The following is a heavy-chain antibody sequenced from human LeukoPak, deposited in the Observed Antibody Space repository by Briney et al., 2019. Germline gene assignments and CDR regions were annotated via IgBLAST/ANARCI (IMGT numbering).Heavy chain of an antibody. CDR1: RFTFSGYG. D-gene: IGHD3-10*01. V-gene: IGHV3-30*02. Sequence: PGGSLRLSCAASRFTFSGYGMHWVRQAPGKGLEWVTFIHYDGSITYYADSVKGRFTISRDNSKNTLFLQMNRLRAEDTAVYHCAKDLFHGLGTPFVYSWGQGTLVTVSS. J-gene: IGHJ4*02. CDR3: AKDLFHGLGTPFVYS. CDR2: IHYDGSIT.